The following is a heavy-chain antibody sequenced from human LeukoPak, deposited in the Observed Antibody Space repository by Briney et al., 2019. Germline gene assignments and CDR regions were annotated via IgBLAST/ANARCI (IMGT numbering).Heavy chain of an antibody. V-gene: IGHV3-11*06. CDR3: ARKTYYYDSGSYSKSYYFDY. CDR2: ISRSSTDT. J-gene: IGHJ4*02. CDR1: GFTFTDFY. Sequence: GGSLRLSCAASGFTFTDFYMSWIRQAPGKGLEWLSDISRSSTDTNYADSVEGRFTISRDNAKNSLFPQLNSLRAEDTAVYYCARKTYYYDSGSYSKSYYFDYWGQGTLVTVSS. D-gene: IGHD3-10*01.